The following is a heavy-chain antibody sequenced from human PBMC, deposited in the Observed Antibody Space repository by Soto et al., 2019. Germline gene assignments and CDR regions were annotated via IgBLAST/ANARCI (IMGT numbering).Heavy chain of an antibody. J-gene: IGHJ4*02. CDR2: ISYDGSNK. D-gene: IGHD3-22*01. Sequence: PGGSLRLSCAASGFTFSSYGMHWVRQAPGKGLEWVAVISYDGSNKYYADSVKGRFTISRDNSKNTLYLQMSSLRAEDTAVYYCAKAWGHYYDSSGYSNPVDYWGQGTLVTVSS. CDR1: GFTFSSYG. CDR3: AKAWGHYYDSSGYSNPVDY. V-gene: IGHV3-30*18.